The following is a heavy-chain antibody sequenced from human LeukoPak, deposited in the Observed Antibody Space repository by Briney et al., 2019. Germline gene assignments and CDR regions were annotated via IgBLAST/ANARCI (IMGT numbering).Heavy chain of an antibody. CDR2: ISSSSSYI. J-gene: IGHJ4*02. CDR1: GFSFSSYE. CDR3: ARAKWLFASYYFDY. D-gene: IGHD3-22*01. Sequence: GGSLRLSCAASGFSFSSYEMNWVRQAPGKGLEWVSSISSSSSYIYYADSVKGRFTISRDNAKNSLYLQMNSLRAEDTAVYYCARAKWLFASYYFDYWGQGTLVTVSS. V-gene: IGHV3-21*01.